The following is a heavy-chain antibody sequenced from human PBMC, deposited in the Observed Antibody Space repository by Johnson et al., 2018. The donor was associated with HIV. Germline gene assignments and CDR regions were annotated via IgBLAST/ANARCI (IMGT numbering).Heavy chain of an antibody. CDR2: ISYDGSNK. CDR3: ASGDELWDDAFDI. V-gene: IGHV3-30-3*01. J-gene: IGHJ3*02. CDR1: AFTFRSYS. Sequence: VQLVESGGGVVQPGRSLRLSCAASAFTFRSYSMHWVRQAPGKGLEWVAVISYDGSNKYYAASVKGRFTISRDNSKNTLYLQMNSLRAEDTALYYCASGDELWDDAFDIWGQGTMVTVSS. D-gene: IGHD1-26*01.